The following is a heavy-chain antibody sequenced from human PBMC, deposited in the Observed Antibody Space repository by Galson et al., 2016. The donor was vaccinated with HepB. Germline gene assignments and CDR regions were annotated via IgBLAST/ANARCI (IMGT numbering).Heavy chain of an antibody. CDR3: ASSSPLAPDDAFDI. D-gene: IGHD6-25*01. V-gene: IGHV4-39*01. CDR2: IYFSGTT. J-gene: IGHJ3*02. Sequence: ETLSLTCNVSGGSISTYSYYWGWIRQSPTKGLEWIGSIYFSGTTYYNPSLKSRVTISVDTSKNQISLTLSSVTAADTTVYLCASSSPLAPDDAFDIWGQGTMVIVSS. CDR1: GGSISTYSYY.